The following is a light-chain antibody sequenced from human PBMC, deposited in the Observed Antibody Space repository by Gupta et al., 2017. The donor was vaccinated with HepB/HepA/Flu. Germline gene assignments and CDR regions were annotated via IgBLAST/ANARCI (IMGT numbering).Light chain of an antibody. CDR1: SSDVGGFNY. CDR2: DVN. Sequence: QSDLTQPASVSGSPGQSITLSCTGTSSDVGGFNYVSWYQQHPGKVPTLVIFDVNNRPSGVSPRFSGSKSGNTASLTISGLQAEDEADYFCSSYTSSTTWVFGGGTKLTVL. V-gene: IGLV2-14*03. J-gene: IGLJ3*02. CDR3: SSYTSSTTWV.